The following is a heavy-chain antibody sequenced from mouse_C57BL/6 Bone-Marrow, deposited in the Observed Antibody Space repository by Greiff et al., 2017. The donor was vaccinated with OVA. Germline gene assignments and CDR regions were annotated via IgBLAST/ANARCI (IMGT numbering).Heavy chain of an antibody. D-gene: IGHD1-1*01. CDR2: INPSSGYT. J-gene: IGHJ1*03. V-gene: IGHV1-4*01. Sequence: QVQLQQSGAELARPGASVKMSCKASGYTFTSYTMHWVKQRPGQGLEWIGYINPSSGYTKYNQKFKDKATLTADKSSSTAYMQLSSLTSEDSAVYYGARGYYGKDWYFDVWGTGTTVTVSS. CDR1: GYTFTSYT. CDR3: ARGYYGKDWYFDV.